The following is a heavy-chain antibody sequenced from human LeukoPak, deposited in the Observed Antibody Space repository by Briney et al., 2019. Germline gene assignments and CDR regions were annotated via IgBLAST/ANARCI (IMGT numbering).Heavy chain of an antibody. Sequence: PSETLSLTCAVYGGSFSGYYWSWIRQPPGKGLEWIGEINHSGSTNYNPSHKSRVTISVDTSKNQFSLKLSSVTAADTAVYYCARGDRSSWYGFDHWGQGTLVTVSS. CDR2: INHSGST. V-gene: IGHV4-34*01. CDR3: ARGDRSSWYGFDH. D-gene: IGHD6-13*01. CDR1: GGSFSGYY. J-gene: IGHJ4*02.